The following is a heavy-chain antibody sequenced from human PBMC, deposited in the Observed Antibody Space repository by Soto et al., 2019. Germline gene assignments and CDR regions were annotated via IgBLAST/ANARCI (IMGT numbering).Heavy chain of an antibody. V-gene: IGHV4-39*01. CDR3: ARHVRGATWAYFDF. CDR2: IYYSGST. Sequence: PSETLSLTCTVSGGSIGTSFYYWAWIRQPPGMGLEWVATIYYSGSTNYNPALQSRVTISIDTSKNQFSLNLSSVTAADTAVYYCARHVRGATWAYFDFWGQGTLVTVSS. D-gene: IGHD1-26*01. CDR1: GGSIGTSFYY. J-gene: IGHJ4*02.